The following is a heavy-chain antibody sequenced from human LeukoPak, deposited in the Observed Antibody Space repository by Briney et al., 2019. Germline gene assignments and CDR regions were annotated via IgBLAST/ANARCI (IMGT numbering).Heavy chain of an antibody. J-gene: IGHJ4*02. CDR3: AGEGGPTEIGEFGY. CDR2: IQYDDSEK. Sequence: GGSLRLSCAASGFTFSTSGMHRVRQAPGKGLEWVAFIQYDDSEKYYADSVKGRCTISRDNSKNTVYLQMNSLRAEDTAVYYCAGEGGPTEIGEFGYWGQGTLVTVSS. V-gene: IGHV3-30*02. D-gene: IGHD1-26*01. CDR1: GFTFSTSG.